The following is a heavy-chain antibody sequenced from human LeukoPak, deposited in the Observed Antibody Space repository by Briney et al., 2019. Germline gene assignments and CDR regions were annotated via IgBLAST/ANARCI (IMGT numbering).Heavy chain of an antibody. CDR2: IIPIFGTA. CDR3: ARAQSITMVRGVIANDAFDI. D-gene: IGHD3-10*01. CDR1: GGTFSSYA. J-gene: IGHJ3*02. Sequence: ASVKVSCKASGGTFSSYAISWVRQAPGQGLEWMGGIIPIFGTANYAQKFQGRVTITADESTSTAYMELSSLRSEDTAVYYCARAQSITMVRGVIANDAFDIWGQGTVVTVSS. V-gene: IGHV1-69*13.